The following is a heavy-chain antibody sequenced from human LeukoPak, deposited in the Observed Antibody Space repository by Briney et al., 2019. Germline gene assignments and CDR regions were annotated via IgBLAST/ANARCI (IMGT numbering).Heavy chain of an antibody. CDR3: AREGGVVGATTGRRGFDI. D-gene: IGHD1-26*01. CDR1: GYTFTTNY. Sequence: ASVMGSCKTSGYTFTTNYIHWVRQAPAQGLEWMGIINLSGGTTVYAPNVQGRITMTRDTSTSTVYMDLNSLRSEDTAVYYCAREGGVVGATTGRRGFDIWGQGTVVTVSP. CDR2: INLSGGTT. J-gene: IGHJ3*02. V-gene: IGHV1-46*01.